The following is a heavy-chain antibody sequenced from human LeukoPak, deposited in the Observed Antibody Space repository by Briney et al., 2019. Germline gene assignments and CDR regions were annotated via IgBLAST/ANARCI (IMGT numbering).Heavy chain of an antibody. D-gene: IGHD3-10*01. V-gene: IGHV4-59*01. J-gene: IGHJ4*02. CDR3: ARVVYSGSWGYFDY. CDR1: GGSMSTYY. Sequence: SETLSLTCTVSGGSMSTYYWSWIRQSPGKGLEWIGYIYYSGSTSYNPSLKSRLTISIDTSKTQFYLKLSSVTAADTAVYYCARVVYSGSWGYFDYWGQGILVAVSS. CDR2: IYYSGST.